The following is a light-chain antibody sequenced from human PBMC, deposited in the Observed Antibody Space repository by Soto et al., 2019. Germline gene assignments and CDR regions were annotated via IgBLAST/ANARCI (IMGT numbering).Light chain of an antibody. J-gene: IGKJ4*01. CDR1: QSISNN. CDR2: GAT. CDR3: QQHSDWPLI. Sequence: EIVLTQSPATLSVSPGDRATLSCRASQSISNNLAWYQQKPGQAPRLLIYGATTRAAGIPGRFSGSGSGTEFILTISSLQSEDFALYYCQQHSDWPLIFGGGTKVEI. V-gene: IGKV3-15*01.